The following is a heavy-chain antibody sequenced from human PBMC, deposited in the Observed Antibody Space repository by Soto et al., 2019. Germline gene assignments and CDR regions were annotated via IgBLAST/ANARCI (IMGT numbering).Heavy chain of an antibody. Sequence: SQTHSLTYTVSDGYISNGGYYWSCISQHPGKGLEWIGYIYYSGSTYYNPSLKSRVTISVDTSKNQFSLKLSSVAAADTAVYYCARGGSSSWYSSGMDVWGQGTTVTVSS. CDR3: ARGGSSSWYSSGMDV. J-gene: IGHJ6*02. CDR1: DGYISNGGYY. D-gene: IGHD6-13*01. V-gene: IGHV4-31*03. CDR2: IYYSGST.